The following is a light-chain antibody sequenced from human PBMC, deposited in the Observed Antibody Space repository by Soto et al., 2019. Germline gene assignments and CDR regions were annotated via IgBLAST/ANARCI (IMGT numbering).Light chain of an antibody. V-gene: IGLV2-8*01. J-gene: IGLJ2*01. CDR2: EVS. CDR1: SSDVGGYNY. Sequence: QSVLTQPPSASGSPGQSVTISCTGTSSDVGGYNYVSWFQQHPGKAPKLMIYEVSKRPSGVPDRFSGSKSGNTASLTVSGLQAEDDADYYCSSYAGGNNVVFGGGTKLTVL. CDR3: SSYAGGNNVV.